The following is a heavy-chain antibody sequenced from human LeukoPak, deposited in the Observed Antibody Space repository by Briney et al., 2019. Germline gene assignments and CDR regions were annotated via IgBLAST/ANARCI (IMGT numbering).Heavy chain of an antibody. D-gene: IGHD2-21*02. J-gene: IGHJ4*02. V-gene: IGHV3-48*01. CDR2: ISSSSSTI. Sequence: GGSLRLSCAASGFTFSSYSMNWVRQAPGKGLEWVSYISSSSSTIYYADSVKGRFTISRDNAKNSLYLQMNSLRAEDTAVYYCASSNCDGDCYLDYWGQGTLVTVSS. CDR1: GFTFSSYS. CDR3: ASSNCDGDCYLDY.